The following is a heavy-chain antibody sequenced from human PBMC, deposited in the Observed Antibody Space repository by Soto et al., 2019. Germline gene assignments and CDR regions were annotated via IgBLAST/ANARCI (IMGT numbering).Heavy chain of an antibody. J-gene: IGHJ3*02. CDR2: ITDSAST. Sequence: EVQLWDSGGGLVQPGVSLRLSCAASGFTFSNYAMGWVRQAPGKGLEWVSVITDSASTYFADSVKGRFTISRDNSKNTLYLQMSSLRAEDTAVYYCAKATEDAFDIWGQGTLVTVSS. CDR3: AKATEDAFDI. V-gene: IGHV3-23*01. CDR1: GFTFSNYA.